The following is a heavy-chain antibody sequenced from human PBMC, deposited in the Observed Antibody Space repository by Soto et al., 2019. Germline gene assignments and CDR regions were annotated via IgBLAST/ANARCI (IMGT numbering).Heavy chain of an antibody. J-gene: IGHJ4*02. D-gene: IGHD6-19*01. CDR1: RFTFTSDS. V-gene: IGHV3-21*06. CDR2: ISSHGRDI. CDR3: ARGAALAGKLDL. Sequence: EVQLVESGGGLVKPGGSVRLSCEASRFTFTSDSMTWVRQAPGKGLEWVSSISSHGRDIFYADSVKGRFTISRDNAKDSLHLQMNSLTGEDSAVYYCARGAALAGKLDLWGQGTLVTVSS.